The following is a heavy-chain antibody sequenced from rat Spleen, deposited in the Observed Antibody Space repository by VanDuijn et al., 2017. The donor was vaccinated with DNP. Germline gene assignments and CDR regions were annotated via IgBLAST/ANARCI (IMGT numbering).Heavy chain of an antibody. Sequence: EVQLVESGGDLVLPGRSLELSCRASGFTFSYYWMTWIRQVPGKGLEWIASITSGGGSTSYPDSVKGRFTISRDDAKSTLYLQMDSLRSEETATYFCARVQLVYYAMDAWGQGTSVTVSS. D-gene: IGHD5-1*01. CDR1: GFTFSYYW. CDR2: ITSGGGST. V-gene: IGHV5-31*01. J-gene: IGHJ4*01. CDR3: ARVQLVYYAMDA.